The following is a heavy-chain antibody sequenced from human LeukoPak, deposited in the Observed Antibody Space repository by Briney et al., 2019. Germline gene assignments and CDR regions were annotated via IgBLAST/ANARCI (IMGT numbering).Heavy chain of an antibody. Sequence: GGSLRLSCAASGFTVSSNYMSWVRQAPGKGLEWVSVIYSGGSTYYADSVKGRFTISRDNSKNTLYLQMNSLRAEDTAVYYCARVLLPLYGMDVWGQGTTVTVSS. CDR3: ARVLLPLYGMDV. D-gene: IGHD3-22*01. CDR1: GFTVSSNY. V-gene: IGHV3-53*01. J-gene: IGHJ6*02. CDR2: IYSGGST.